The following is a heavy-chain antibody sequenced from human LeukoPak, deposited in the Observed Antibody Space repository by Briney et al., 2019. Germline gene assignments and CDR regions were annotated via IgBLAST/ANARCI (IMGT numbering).Heavy chain of an antibody. V-gene: IGHV4-59*01. CDR2: IYYSGST. J-gene: IGHJ4*02. Sequence: SETLSLTCSVSGGSISSFYCSWIRQPPGKGLEWIGYIYYSGSTNYNPSLKSRVTISVDTSKNQFSLKLSSVTAADTAVYYCARGGSGILRGIINYWGQGTLVTVSS. CDR1: GGSISSFY. CDR3: ARGGSGILRGIINY. D-gene: IGHD3-10*01.